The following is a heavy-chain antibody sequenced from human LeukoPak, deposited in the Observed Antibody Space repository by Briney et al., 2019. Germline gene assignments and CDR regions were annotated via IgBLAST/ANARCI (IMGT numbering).Heavy chain of an antibody. Sequence: SETLSLTCTVSGGSISSSSYYWGWIRQPPGKGLEWIGSIYYSGSTNYNPSLKSRVTISVDTSKNQFSLKLSSVTAADTAVYYCARTLEGDYPGGLAFDYWGQGTLVTVSS. CDR2: IYYSGST. D-gene: IGHD4-17*01. CDR3: ARTLEGDYPGGLAFDY. J-gene: IGHJ4*02. V-gene: IGHV4-39*07. CDR1: GGSISSSSYY.